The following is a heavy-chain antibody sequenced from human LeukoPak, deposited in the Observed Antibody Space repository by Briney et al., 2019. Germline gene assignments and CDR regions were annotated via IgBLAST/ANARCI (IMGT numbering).Heavy chain of an antibody. CDR1: GFTFSSQW. CDR3: ASLDRDYYYSFDY. J-gene: IGHJ4*02. V-gene: IGHV3-7*01. Sequence: PGGSLRLSCAASGFTFSSQWMSWVRQAPGKGLEWVANVNQGGTGKYYVDSVKGRFTISRDNAENSLCLQMNSLRAEDTAVYYCASLDRDYYYSFDYWGQGILVTVSS. D-gene: IGHD3-22*01. CDR2: VNQGGTGK.